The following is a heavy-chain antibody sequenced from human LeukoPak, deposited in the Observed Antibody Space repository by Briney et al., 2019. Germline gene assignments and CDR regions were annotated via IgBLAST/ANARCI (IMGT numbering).Heavy chain of an antibody. CDR1: GYTFTSYD. V-gene: IGHV1-8*01. Sequence: ASVKVSCKASGYTFTSYDISWVRQTTGQGLEWMGWMNPNSGNTGYAQKFQGRVTMTRNTSISTAYMELSSLRSEDTAVYYCARGGWLARQYYFDYWGQGTLVAVSS. J-gene: IGHJ4*02. D-gene: IGHD6-19*01. CDR3: ARGGWLARQYYFDY. CDR2: MNPNSGNT.